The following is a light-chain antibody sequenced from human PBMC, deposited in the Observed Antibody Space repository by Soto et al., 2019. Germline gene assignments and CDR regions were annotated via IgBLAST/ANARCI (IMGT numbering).Light chain of an antibody. J-gene: IGKJ3*01. V-gene: IGKV3-20*01. CDR1: QSVSSSY. CDR3: QQYGRP. CDR2: GAS. Sequence: EIVLTQSPGTLSLSPGERATLSCRASQSVSSSYLAWYQQKPGQAPRLLIYGASSRATGIPDRFSGSGSGTDFTLTISRLEPEDCAEHYCQQYGRPFGPGTNVEI.